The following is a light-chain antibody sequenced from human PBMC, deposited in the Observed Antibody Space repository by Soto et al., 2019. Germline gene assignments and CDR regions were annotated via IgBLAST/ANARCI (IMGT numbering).Light chain of an antibody. V-gene: IGLV1-40*01. Sequence: QSVLTQPPSVSGAPGQRVTISCTGSSSNIGAGYDVHWYQQLPGTAPKLLIYGNSNRPSGVPDRFSGSKSGTSASLAITGLRAVDEADYYCQSYDSGLSVVFGGGTKLTVL. CDR3: QSYDSGLSVV. CDR2: GNS. J-gene: IGLJ2*01. CDR1: SSNIGAGYD.